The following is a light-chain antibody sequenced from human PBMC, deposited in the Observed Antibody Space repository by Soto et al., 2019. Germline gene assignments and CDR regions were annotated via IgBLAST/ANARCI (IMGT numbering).Light chain of an antibody. Sequence: DIQMTQPPSSLSASVGVRVTITCLASQSISSYLNWYQQKPGKAPKLLIYAASSLQSGGPSRFSGSGSWTDFTITVCSLQPEDCATYCSPLTYCTRNSFAEGTKVDIK. V-gene: IGKV1-39*01. CDR3: PLTYCTRNS. J-gene: IGKJ1*01. CDR2: AAS. CDR1: QSISSY.